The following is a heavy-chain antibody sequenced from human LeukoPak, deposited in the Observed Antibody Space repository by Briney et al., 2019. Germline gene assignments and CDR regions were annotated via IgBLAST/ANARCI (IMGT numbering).Heavy chain of an antibody. CDR3: AFGIQLWLRGARGAFDI. CDR1: GYTFTVYY. Sequence: ASVKVSCKASGYTFTVYYMHWVRQAPGQGLEWMGGTNPNSGGTNYAQKFQGRVTMTRDTSISTAYMELSRLRSDDTAVYYCAFGIQLWLRGARGAFDIWGQGTMVTVSS. V-gene: IGHV1-2*02. J-gene: IGHJ3*02. D-gene: IGHD5-18*01. CDR2: TNPNSGGT.